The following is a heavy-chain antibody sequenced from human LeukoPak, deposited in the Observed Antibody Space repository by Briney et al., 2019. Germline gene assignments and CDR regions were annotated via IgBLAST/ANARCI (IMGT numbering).Heavy chain of an antibody. CDR2: ISSSSSYI. CDR1: GFTFSSYS. V-gene: IGHV3-21*01. D-gene: IGHD6-13*01. J-gene: IGHJ4*02. CDR3: ARVCSRGSFDY. Sequence: GGSLRLSCAASGFTFSSYSMNWVRQAPGKGLEWVSSISSSSSYIYYADSVKGRFTITRDNAKNSLYLQMNSLRAEDTAVYYCARVCSRGSFDYWGQGTLVTVSS.